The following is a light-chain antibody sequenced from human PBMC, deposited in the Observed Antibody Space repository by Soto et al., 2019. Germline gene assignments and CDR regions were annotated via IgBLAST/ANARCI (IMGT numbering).Light chain of an antibody. CDR1: QDISNY. J-gene: IGKJ1*01. CDR2: DAC. V-gene: IGKV1-33*01. CDR3: QQYDNLPVT. Sequence: DIQMTQSPSSLSASVGDRVTITCQASQDISNYLNWYQQKPGKAPKLLIYDACNLETGVPSRFSGSGSGTDFTFTISSLQPEDIATYYCQQYDNLPVTFGQGTKVEIK.